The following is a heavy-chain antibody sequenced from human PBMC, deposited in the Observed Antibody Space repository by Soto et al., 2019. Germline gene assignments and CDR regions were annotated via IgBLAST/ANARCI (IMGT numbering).Heavy chain of an antibody. J-gene: IGHJ4*02. CDR2: ISGYNGNT. V-gene: IGHV1-18*01. Sequence: ASVKVSCKASGYTFTSYSFNWVRQAPGQGLEWMGWISGYNGNTKYPQKLQGRVTMTTETSASTAYMELRSLRSDDTAMYYCARSLGIAAAATDWGQGTLVTVSS. CDR3: ARSLGIAAAATD. D-gene: IGHD6-13*01. CDR1: GYTFTSYS.